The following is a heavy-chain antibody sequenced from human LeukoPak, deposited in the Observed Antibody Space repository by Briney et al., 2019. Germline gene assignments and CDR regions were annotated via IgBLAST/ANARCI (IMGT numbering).Heavy chain of an antibody. CDR1: GGSISSSSYY. Sequence: SETLSLTCTVSGGSISSSSYYWGWIRQPPGKGLEWIASIYYTGSTYYNPSLKSRVTISLDASKKQFSLNLSSVTAADTAVYYCAKVTASGFFDYWGQGTLVTVSS. J-gene: IGHJ4*02. CDR2: IYYTGST. CDR3: AKVTASGFFDY. D-gene: IGHD2-21*02. V-gene: IGHV4-39*07.